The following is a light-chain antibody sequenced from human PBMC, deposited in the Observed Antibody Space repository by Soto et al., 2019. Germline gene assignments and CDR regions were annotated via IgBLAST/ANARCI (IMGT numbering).Light chain of an antibody. CDR1: QGISTL. J-gene: IGKJ4*01. V-gene: IGKV1D-13*01. CDR2: DAS. CDR3: QQFYDYPLT. Sequence: IQLTQCTSLLSSSVGDRVTIACRASQGISTLLAWYQHKPGKSPKLLIYDASGLESGVPSRFSGSGFGTDFVLTISSLQPEDFATYYCQQFYDYPLTFGGGTNVDI.